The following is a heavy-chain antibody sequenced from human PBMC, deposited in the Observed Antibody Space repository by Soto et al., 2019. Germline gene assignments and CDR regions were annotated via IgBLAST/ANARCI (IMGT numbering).Heavy chain of an antibody. Sequence: SETLSLTCSVSGYSMNNADYFWTWIRQPPGKGLQWIGYISYSGSTFYNPSLKTRLTMSVDTSKKQFSVRPRSVTAADTAVYYCARDRAHFYESSGRLDLWGQGMLVTVSS. CDR3: ARDRAHFYESSGRLDL. CDR1: GYSMNNADYF. CDR2: ISYSGST. V-gene: IGHV4-30-4*01. J-gene: IGHJ4*02. D-gene: IGHD3-22*01.